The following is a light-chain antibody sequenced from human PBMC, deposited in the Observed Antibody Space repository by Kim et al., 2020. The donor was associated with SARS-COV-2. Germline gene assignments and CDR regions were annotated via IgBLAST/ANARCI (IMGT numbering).Light chain of an antibody. J-gene: IGLJ3*02. CDR1: GGSIASSY. V-gene: IGLV6-57*03. Sequence: GKTVTIFCTRSGGSIASSYVQWFQQRPGSAPSAVIHENNHRPSGVPDRFSGSIDSSSNSASLTSSGLQTEDEADYYCQSYDNSSWVFGGGTKLTVL. CDR3: QSYDNSSWV. CDR2: ENN.